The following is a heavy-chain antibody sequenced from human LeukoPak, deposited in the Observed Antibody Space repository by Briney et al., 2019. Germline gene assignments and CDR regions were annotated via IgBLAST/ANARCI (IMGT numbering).Heavy chain of an antibody. CDR2: ISGSGGST. J-gene: IGHJ5*02. CDR3: AKDSSTSWSNWFDP. Sequence: GGSLRLSCAASGFTVSSNYMSWVRQAPGKGLEWVSAISGSGGSTYYADSVKGRFTISRDNSKNTLYLQMNSLRAEDTAVYYCAKDSSTSWSNWFDPWGQGTLVTVSS. V-gene: IGHV3-23*01. D-gene: IGHD2-2*01. CDR1: GFTVSSNY.